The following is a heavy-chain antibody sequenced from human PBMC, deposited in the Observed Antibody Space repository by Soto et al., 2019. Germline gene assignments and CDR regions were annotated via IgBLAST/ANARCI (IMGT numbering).Heavy chain of an antibody. CDR3: ARRGVRAEATNWFDP. J-gene: IGHJ5*02. CDR2: MYHGGTT. D-gene: IGHD5-12*01. CDR1: VGSISIGSYD. V-gene: IGHV4-39*01. Sequence: SETLSVICSMSVGSISIGSYDWGWIRQTRGRGLEWIASMYHGGTTYSNPSVKSRVTISVDTSKNQFSLRLTSVTAADTAVYYCARRGVRAEATNWFDPWGQGTLVTVSS.